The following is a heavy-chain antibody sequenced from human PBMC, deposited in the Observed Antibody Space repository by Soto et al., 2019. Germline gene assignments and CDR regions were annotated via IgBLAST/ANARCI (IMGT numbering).Heavy chain of an antibody. CDR2: ISYDESNK. Sequence: QVQLVESGGGVVQPGRSLRLSCAASGFTFSSYGMHWVRQAPGKGLEWVAAISYDESNKYYADSVKGRFTISRDNSKNTLYVQMNSLRAEDTAVYYCAKEVWSGPMDVWGQGTTVTVSS. CDR3: AKEVWSGPMDV. CDR1: GFTFSSYG. J-gene: IGHJ6*02. D-gene: IGHD3-3*01. V-gene: IGHV3-30*18.